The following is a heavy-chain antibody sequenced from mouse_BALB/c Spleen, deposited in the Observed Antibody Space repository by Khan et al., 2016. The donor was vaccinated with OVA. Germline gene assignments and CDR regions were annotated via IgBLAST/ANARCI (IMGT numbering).Heavy chain of an antibody. D-gene: IGHD1-1*01. V-gene: IGHV2-9*02. CDR2: IWAGGST. J-gene: IGHJ1*01. CDR1: GFSLTSNG. Sequence: QVQLKESGPGLVAPSQSLSITYTVSGFSLTSNGVHWVRQPPGKGLEWLGVIWAGGSTNYNSALMSRVSISKDNSKSQAFLQMNSLLSDDTAMYCGGRACGNNYWYFDFWGAGTTVTVSS. CDR3: GRACGNNYWYFDF.